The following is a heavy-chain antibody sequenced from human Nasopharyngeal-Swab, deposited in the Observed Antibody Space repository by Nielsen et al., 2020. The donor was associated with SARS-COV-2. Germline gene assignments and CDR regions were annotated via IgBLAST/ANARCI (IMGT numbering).Heavy chain of an antibody. J-gene: IGHJ4*02. Sequence: GESLKISCAASGFTFNVYWMSWVRQGPGKGLEWVANIKQDASEVYYVDSVKGRFTISRDNAKNSLYLQMNSLRAEDTAVYYCARMYSSSWAFDYWGQGTLVTVSS. V-gene: IGHV3-7*01. D-gene: IGHD6-13*01. CDR2: IKQDASEV. CDR1: GFTFNVYW. CDR3: ARMYSSSWAFDY.